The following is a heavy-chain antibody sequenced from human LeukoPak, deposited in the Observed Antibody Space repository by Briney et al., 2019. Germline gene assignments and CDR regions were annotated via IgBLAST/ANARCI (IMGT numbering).Heavy chain of an antibody. CDR2: ISSSSSYI. CDR3: ARGVPRWIQLWVPYYYYGMDV. J-gene: IGHJ6*02. D-gene: IGHD5-18*01. CDR1: GFTFSSHS. Sequence: GGSLTLSCAASGFTFSSHSKNWVRQAPGKGLEWVSYISSSSSYIYYADSVKGRFTISRDNAKNTPYLQMNSLRAEDTAVYYCARGVPRWIQLWVPYYYYGMDVWGQGTTVTVSS. V-gene: IGHV3-21*01.